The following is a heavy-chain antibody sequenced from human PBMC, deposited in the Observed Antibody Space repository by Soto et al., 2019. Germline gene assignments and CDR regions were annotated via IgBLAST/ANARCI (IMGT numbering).Heavy chain of an antibody. J-gene: IGHJ6*02. CDR3: AKGRLIYYYYYYGMDV. D-gene: IGHD2-21*01. CDR1: GFTFSSYG. CDR2: ISYDGSNK. Sequence: PGGSLRLSCAASGFTFSSYGMHWVRQAPGKGLEWVAVISYDGSNKYYADSVKGRFAISRDNSKNTLYLQMNSLRAEDTAVYYCAKGRLIYYYYYYGMDVWGQGTTVTVSS. V-gene: IGHV3-30*18.